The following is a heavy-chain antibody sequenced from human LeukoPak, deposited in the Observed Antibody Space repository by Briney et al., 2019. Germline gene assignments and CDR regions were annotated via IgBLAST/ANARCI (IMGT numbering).Heavy chain of an antibody. CDR1: GYTFTGHS. CDR3: ARDDYYYVSGFDS. Sequence: GASVKVPCKASGYTFTGHSIHWVRQAPGQGLEWMGWINPNSGGTKYAQKFQGRVTMTRDTSINTAYMELSSLRSDDTALYYCARDDYYYVSGFDSWGQGTLVTVSS. J-gene: IGHJ4*02. D-gene: IGHD3-22*01. V-gene: IGHV1-2*02. CDR2: INPNSGGT.